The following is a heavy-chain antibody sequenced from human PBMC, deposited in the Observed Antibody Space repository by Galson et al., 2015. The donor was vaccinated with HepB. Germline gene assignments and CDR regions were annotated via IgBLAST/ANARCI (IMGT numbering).Heavy chain of an antibody. Sequence: SLRLSCAASGFTFSSYSMNWVRQAPGKGLEWVSSISSSSSYIYYADSVKGRFTISRDNAKNSLYLQMNSLRAEDTAVYYCARGSFRFTNPGVAAAGRTPLGGMDVWGQGTTVTVSS. CDR1: GFTFSSYS. V-gene: IGHV3-21*01. CDR3: ARGSFRFTNPGVAAAGRTPLGGMDV. CDR2: ISSSSSYI. D-gene: IGHD6-13*01. J-gene: IGHJ6*02.